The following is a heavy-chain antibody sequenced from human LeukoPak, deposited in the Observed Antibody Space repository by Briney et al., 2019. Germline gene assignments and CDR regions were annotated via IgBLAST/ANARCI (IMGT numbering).Heavy chain of an antibody. D-gene: IGHD6-19*01. Sequence: GASLKISCKGSGYSFTSYWIGWVRPMPGKGLEWMGIIYPGDSDTRYSPSFQGQVTISADKSISTAYLQWSSLKASDTAMYYCARANSSGRDAFDIWGQGTMVTVSS. CDR1: GYSFTSYW. CDR3: ARANSSGRDAFDI. CDR2: IYPGDSDT. V-gene: IGHV5-51*01. J-gene: IGHJ3*02.